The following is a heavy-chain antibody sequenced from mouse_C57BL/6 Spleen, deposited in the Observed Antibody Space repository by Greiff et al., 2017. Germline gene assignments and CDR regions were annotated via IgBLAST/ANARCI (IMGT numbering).Heavy chain of an antibody. D-gene: IGHD1-1*01. J-gene: IGHJ1*03. CDR2: IYPGDGDT. CDR3: ARNHYYYGSSYWYFDV. Sequence: QVQLKESGPELVKPGASVKISCKASGYEFSSSWMNWVKQRPGKGLEWIGRIYPGDGDTNYNGKFKGKATLTADKSSSTAYMQLSSLTSEDSAVYFCARNHYYYGSSYWYFDVWGTGTTVTVSS. CDR1: GYEFSSSW. V-gene: IGHV1-82*01.